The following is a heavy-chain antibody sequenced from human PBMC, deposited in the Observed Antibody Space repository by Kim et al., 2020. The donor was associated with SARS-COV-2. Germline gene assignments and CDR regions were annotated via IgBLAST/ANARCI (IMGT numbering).Heavy chain of an antibody. V-gene: IGHV3-23*01. Sequence: ADAVKGRFTISRDNSKHTLYLQMNSLRAEDTAVYYCATPQWPSPPAGFDPWGQGTLVTVSS. J-gene: IGHJ5*02. CDR3: ATPQWPSPPAGFDP. D-gene: IGHD6-19*01.